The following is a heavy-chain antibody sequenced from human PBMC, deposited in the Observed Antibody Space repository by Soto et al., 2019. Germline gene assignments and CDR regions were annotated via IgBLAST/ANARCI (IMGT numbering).Heavy chain of an antibody. CDR2: MNPNSGNT. V-gene: IGHV1-8*01. Sequence: ASVKVSCKASGYTFPSYDINWVRQATGQGLEWMGWMNPNSGNTGYAPKFQGRVTMTRNTSINTAYMELSSLRSEDTAVYYCARNLGLSGSWRWDPLPFGYWGQGTLVTVSS. CDR1: GYTFPSYD. J-gene: IGHJ4*02. D-gene: IGHD3-10*01. CDR3: ARNLGLSGSWRWDPLPFGY.